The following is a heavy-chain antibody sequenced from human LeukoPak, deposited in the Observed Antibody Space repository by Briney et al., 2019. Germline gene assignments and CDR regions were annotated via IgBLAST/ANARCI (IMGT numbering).Heavy chain of an antibody. J-gene: IGHJ5*02. CDR1: GFTFSSYS. CDR2: ISSSSSYI. V-gene: IGHV3-21*01. CDR3: ARDLEQQLGYWFDR. Sequence: PGGSLRLSCAASGFTFSSYSMNWVRQAPGKGLEWVSSISSSSSYIYYADSVKGRFTISRDNAKNSLYLQMNSLRAEDTAVYYCARDLEQQLGYWFDRWGQGTLVTVSS. D-gene: IGHD6-13*01.